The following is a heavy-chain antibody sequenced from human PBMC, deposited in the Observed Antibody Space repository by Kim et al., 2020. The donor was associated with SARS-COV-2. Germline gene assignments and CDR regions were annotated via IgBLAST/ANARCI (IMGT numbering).Heavy chain of an antibody. V-gene: IGHV3-30-3*01. D-gene: IGHD3-16*01. Sequence: GGSLRLSCAASGFTFSSYAMHWVRQAPGKGLEWVAVISYDGSNKYYADSVKGRFTISRDNSKNTLYLQMNSLRAEDTAVYYCARVFMRGAFDIWGQGTMVTVSS. J-gene: IGHJ3*02. CDR3: ARVFMRGAFDI. CDR1: GFTFSSYA. CDR2: ISYDGSNK.